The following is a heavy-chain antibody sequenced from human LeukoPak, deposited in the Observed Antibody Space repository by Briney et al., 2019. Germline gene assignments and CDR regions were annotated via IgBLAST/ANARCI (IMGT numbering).Heavy chain of an antibody. CDR1: GFTFTDYW. CDR3: ASRDALGY. V-gene: IGHV3-7*01. J-gene: IGHJ4*02. CDR2: IKQDGNEK. Sequence: GSLRLSCAASGFTFTDYWMSWVRQAPGKGLEWVANIKQDGNEKNYADSVRGRFSISRDNAKNSAYLQMNNLRAEDTAIYYCASRDALGYWGQGTLDTVSS. D-gene: IGHD3-16*01.